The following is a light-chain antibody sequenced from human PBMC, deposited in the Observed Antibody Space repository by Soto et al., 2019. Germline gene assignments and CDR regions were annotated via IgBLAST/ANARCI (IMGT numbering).Light chain of an antibody. V-gene: IGKV3-20*01. J-gene: IGKJ2*01. CDR3: QQFSTSPNTYT. CDR2: GTS. Sequence: EIVLTQSPGTLSLTRGERATLSCRASQSVSSSYLAWYQQKPGQAPRLLIYGTSNRATGIPDRFSGSGSGTDFTLTISRLEPEDFAVYYCQQFSTSPNTYTFGQGTNLEIK. CDR1: QSVSSSY.